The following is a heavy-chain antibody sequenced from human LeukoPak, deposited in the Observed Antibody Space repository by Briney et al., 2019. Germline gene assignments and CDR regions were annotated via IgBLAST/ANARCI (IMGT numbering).Heavy chain of an antibody. V-gene: IGHV1-69*01. J-gene: IGHJ5*02. Sequence: SVKVSCKASGGTFSSCAISWVRHAPGQGLEWMGVIIPIFGTANYAQKFQGRVTITADESTSTAYMELSSLRSEDTAVYYCASSHFNIVVVPAAKEGWFDPWGQGTLVTVSS. CDR2: IIPIFGTA. CDR3: ASSHFNIVVVPAAKEGWFDP. CDR1: GGTFSSCA. D-gene: IGHD2-2*01.